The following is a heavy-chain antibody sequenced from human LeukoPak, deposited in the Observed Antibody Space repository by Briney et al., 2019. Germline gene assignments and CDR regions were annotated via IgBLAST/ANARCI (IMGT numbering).Heavy chain of an antibody. CDR3: ARGAGYTYGSFDY. CDR2: INPSGSST. CDR1: GYTFASYY. J-gene: IGHJ4*02. Sequence: GASVKVSCKASGYTFASYYMHWVRQAPGQGREWMGMINPSGSSTGYAQKFQGRVTMTRDTSTSTVYMELSSLRSEDTAVYYCARGAGYTYGSFDYWGQGTLVTVSS. V-gene: IGHV1-46*01. D-gene: IGHD5-18*01.